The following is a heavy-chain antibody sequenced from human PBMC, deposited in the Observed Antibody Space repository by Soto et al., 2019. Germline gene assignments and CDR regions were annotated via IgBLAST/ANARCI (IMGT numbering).Heavy chain of an antibody. CDR1: GGSISSGDYY. Sequence: QVQLQESGPGLVKPSQTLSLTCTVSGGSISSGDYYWSWIRQPPGKGLEWIGYIYYSGSTYYNPSLKSRVTISVDTSKNQFSLKLSSVTAADTAVYYCARVDRTSRSYYYGMDVWGQGTTVTVSS. D-gene: IGHD6-6*01. V-gene: IGHV4-30-4*01. CDR3: ARVDRTSRSYYYGMDV. CDR2: IYYSGST. J-gene: IGHJ6*02.